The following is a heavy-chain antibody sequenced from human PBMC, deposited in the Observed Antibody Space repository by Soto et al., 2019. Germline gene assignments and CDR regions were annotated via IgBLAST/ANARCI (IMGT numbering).Heavy chain of an antibody. CDR1: GFSFNTYA. CDR3: AKTRGDCSGGSCYGEYSMDV. CDR2: VSASGGST. V-gene: IGHV3-23*01. Sequence: EVQLLESGGGVVQPGGSLRLSCAASGFSFNTYAMSWVRQARGKGPEWVSTVSASGGSTYSADSVKGRFTISRDNSKNTVHLQRNSLRAEDTAVYYCAKTRGDCSGGSCYGEYSMDVWGQGITVTVSS. J-gene: IGHJ6*02. D-gene: IGHD2-15*01.